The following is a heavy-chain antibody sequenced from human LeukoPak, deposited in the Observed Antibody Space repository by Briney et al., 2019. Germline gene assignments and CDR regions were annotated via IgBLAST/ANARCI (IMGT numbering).Heavy chain of an antibody. V-gene: IGHV1-69*13. Sequence: GASVKVSCKASGGTFSSYAISWVRQAPGRGLEWMGGIIPIFGTANYAQKFQGRVTITADESTSTAYMELSSLRSEDTAVYYCARAVGATVTRRRLGAFDIWGQGTMVTVSS. CDR3: ARAVGATVTRRRLGAFDI. J-gene: IGHJ3*02. D-gene: IGHD4-17*01. CDR1: GGTFSSYA. CDR2: IIPIFGTA.